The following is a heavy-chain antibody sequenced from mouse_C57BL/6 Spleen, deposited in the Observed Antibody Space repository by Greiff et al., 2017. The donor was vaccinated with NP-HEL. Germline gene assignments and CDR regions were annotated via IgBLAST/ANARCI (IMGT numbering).Heavy chain of an antibody. J-gene: IGHJ4*01. Sequence: EVQRVESGGGLVKPGGSLKLSCAASGFTFSSYAMSWVRQTPEKRLEWVATISDGGSYTYYPDNVKGRFTISRDNAKNNLYLQMSHLKSEDTAMYYCARALRRGAMDYWGQGTSVTVSS. CDR1: GFTFSSYA. D-gene: IGHD2-12*01. CDR3: ARALRRGAMDY. CDR2: ISDGGSYT. V-gene: IGHV5-4*01.